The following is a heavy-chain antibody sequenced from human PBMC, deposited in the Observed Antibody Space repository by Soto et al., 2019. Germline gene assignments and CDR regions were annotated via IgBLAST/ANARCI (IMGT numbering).Heavy chain of an antibody. V-gene: IGHV5-51*01. J-gene: IGHJ6*03. Sequence: GESLKISCKGSGYSFTSYWIGWVRQMPGKGLEWMGIIYPGDSDTRYSPSFQGQVTISADKSINSVYLQWSSLKASDTATYYCASLFFIYVFLGVYYTAPHYYGFDVGGKGPTATVSS. CDR1: GYSFTSYW. CDR3: ASLFFIYVFLGVYYTAPHYYGFDV. CDR2: IYPGDSDT. D-gene: IGHD3-3*01.